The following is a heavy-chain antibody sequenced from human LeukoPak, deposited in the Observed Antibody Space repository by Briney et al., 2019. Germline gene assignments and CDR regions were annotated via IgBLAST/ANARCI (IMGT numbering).Heavy chain of an antibody. Sequence: ASVKVSCKASGYTFTGDYMHWVRQARGQGLEWMGWINPNSGGTNYAQKFQGRVTMTRDTSISTAYMELSRLRSDDTAVYYCARLRITKGFDPWGQGTLVTVSS. V-gene: IGHV1-2*02. CDR1: GYTFTGDY. CDR2: INPNSGGT. CDR3: ARLRITKGFDP. D-gene: IGHD3-3*01. J-gene: IGHJ5*02.